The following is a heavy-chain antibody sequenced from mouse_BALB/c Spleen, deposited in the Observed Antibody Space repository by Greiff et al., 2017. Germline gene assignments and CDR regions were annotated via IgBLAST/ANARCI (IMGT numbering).Heavy chain of an antibody. Sequence: VQLQQSGPQLVRPGASVKISCKASGYSFTSYWMHWVKQRPGQGLEWIGMIDPSDSETRLNQKFKDKATLTVDKSSSTAYMQLSSPTSDDSAVYYCARQLGLPMDYWGQGTSVTVSS. J-gene: IGHJ4*01. D-gene: IGHD3-1*01. CDR1: GYSFTSYW. CDR3: ARQLGLPMDY. V-gene: IGHV1S127*01. CDR2: IDPSDSET.